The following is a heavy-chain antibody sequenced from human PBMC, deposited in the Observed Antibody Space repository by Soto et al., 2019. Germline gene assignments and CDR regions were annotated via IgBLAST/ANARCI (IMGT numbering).Heavy chain of an antibody. J-gene: IGHJ4*02. CDR3: ATQPGRYYDFWSGYQYYFDY. D-gene: IGHD3-3*01. Sequence: ASVKVSCKASGYTFTSYYMHWVRQAPGQGLEWMGIINPSGGSTSYAQKFQGRVTMTRDTSTSTVYMELSSLRSEDTAVYYCATQPGRYYDFWSGYQYYFDYWGQGTLVIVSS. V-gene: IGHV1-46*03. CDR1: GYTFTSYY. CDR2: INPSGGST.